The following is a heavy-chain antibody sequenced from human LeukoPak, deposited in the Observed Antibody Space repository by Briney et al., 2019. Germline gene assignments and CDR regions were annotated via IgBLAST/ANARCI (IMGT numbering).Heavy chain of an antibody. J-gene: IGHJ3*02. D-gene: IGHD4-23*01. CDR2: INPSGGST. CDR1: GYTFTSYY. V-gene: IGHV1-46*01. Sequence: ASVKVSCKASGYTFTSYYMHWVRQAPGQGLEWMGIINPSGGSTSYAQKFQGRVTMTRDTSTSTVYMELSSLRSEDTAVYYCARDPHDYGGNSDAFDIWGQGTMVTVSS. CDR3: ARDPHDYGGNSDAFDI.